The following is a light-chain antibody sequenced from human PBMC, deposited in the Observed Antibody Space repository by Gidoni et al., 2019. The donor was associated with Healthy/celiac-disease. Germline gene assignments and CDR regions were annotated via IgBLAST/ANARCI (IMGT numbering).Light chain of an antibody. Sequence: VIWMTQSPSLLSASTGDRVTTSCRMSQGISRYLAWYQQKPGKAPELLIYAASTLQSGVPSRFSGSGSGTDFTLTISCLQSEDFATYYCQQCYSFPYTFGQGTKLEIK. V-gene: IGKV1D-8*01. J-gene: IGKJ2*01. CDR1: QGISRY. CDR3: QQCYSFPYT. CDR2: AAS.